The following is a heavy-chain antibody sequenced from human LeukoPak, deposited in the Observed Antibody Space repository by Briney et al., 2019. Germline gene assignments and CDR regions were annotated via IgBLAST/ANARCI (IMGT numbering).Heavy chain of an antibody. Sequence: KPSGTLSLTCTVSGDSINSLDLWSWVRQPPGKGLEWIGEMYLSGTTHSNPSVKSRVTISIDKSKSQFFLNLSSVTAADTAVYYCAGLVGRYSSGLYYYYFNYRGQGTLVTVSS. J-gene: IGHJ4*02. CDR2: MYLSGTT. CDR3: AGLVGRYSSGLYYYYFNY. D-gene: IGHD3-22*01. CDR1: GDSINSLDL. V-gene: IGHV4-4*02.